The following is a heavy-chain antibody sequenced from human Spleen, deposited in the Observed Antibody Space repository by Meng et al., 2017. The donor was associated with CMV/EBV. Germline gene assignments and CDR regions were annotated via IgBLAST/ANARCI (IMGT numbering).Heavy chain of an antibody. J-gene: IGHJ4*02. CDR3: ARGFYSSHSFFDY. Sequence: CAVYGGSFSGYYWSWSRQPPGKGLEWIGEINHSGSTNYDPSLKSRVTISVDTSKNQFSLKLSSVTAADTAVYYCARGFYSSHSFFDYWGQGTLVTVSS. V-gene: IGHV4-34*01. CDR1: GGSFSGYY. D-gene: IGHD6-13*01. CDR2: INHSGST.